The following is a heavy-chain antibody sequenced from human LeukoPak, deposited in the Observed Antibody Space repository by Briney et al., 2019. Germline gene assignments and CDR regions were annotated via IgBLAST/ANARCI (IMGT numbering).Heavy chain of an antibody. Sequence: PSETLSLTCTVSGGSISSGGYYWSWIRQHPGKGLEWIGYIYYSGSTYYNPSLKSRVTISVDTSKNQFSLKLSSVTAADTAVYYCAGVPHTFGGVIGMGDYYYYMDVRGKGTTVTVSS. CDR3: AGVPHTFGGVIGMGDYYYYMDV. D-gene: IGHD3-16*02. J-gene: IGHJ6*03. V-gene: IGHV4-31*03. CDR1: GGSISSGGYY. CDR2: IYYSGST.